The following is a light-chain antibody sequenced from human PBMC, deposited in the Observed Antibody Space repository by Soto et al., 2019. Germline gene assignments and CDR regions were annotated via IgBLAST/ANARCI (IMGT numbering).Light chain of an antibody. Sequence: QSALTQPRSVSGSPGQSVTISCTGTSSDVGGYNYVSWYQQHPGKAPKLMTYDVSKRPSGVPDRFSGSKSGNTASLTISGLQAEDEADYYCCSYAGSYTVVFGGGTKVTVL. CDR3: CSYAGSYTVV. V-gene: IGLV2-11*01. CDR1: SSDVGGYNY. CDR2: DVS. J-gene: IGLJ2*01.